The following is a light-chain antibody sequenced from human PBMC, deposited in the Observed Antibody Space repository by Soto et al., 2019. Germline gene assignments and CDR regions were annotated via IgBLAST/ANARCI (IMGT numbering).Light chain of an antibody. CDR2: SAF. J-gene: IGKJ1*01. CDR1: QSISNN. V-gene: IGKV3-15*01. Sequence: EIVLTQSPATLSVSPGERATLSCRASQSISNNLAWYQQKPGQAPRLVIYSAFTRATGIPARFSGSGSGTEFTLTISSLQSEDFAVYYCQQYSKWPPWTFGQGTKVDIK. CDR3: QQYSKWPPWT.